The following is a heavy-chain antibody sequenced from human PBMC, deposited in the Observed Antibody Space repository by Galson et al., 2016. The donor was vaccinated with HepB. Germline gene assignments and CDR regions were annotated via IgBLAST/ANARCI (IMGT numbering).Heavy chain of an antibody. CDR3: ARGGSGNFQYYSDS. Sequence: SLRLSCAASGFTFSLHTFNWVRQTPAKGLEWISYIGSSTRNIYYADSVQGRFTISRDNANNSLFLQLNSLRDADTGVYFCARGGSGNFQYYSDSWGQGALVRLL. CDR2: IGSSTRNI. CDR1: GFTFSLHT. D-gene: IGHD6-19*01. V-gene: IGHV3-48*02. J-gene: IGHJ4*02.